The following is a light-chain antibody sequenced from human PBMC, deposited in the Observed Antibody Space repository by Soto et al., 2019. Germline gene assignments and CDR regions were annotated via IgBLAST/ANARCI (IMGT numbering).Light chain of an antibody. J-gene: IGLJ2*01. Sequence: QSVLTQSPSASASLGASVKLTCTLSSGHSSYAIAWHQQQPEKGPRYLMKLNSDGSHSKGDGIPDRFSGSSSGAERYLTISSLQSEDEADYYCQTWGTGYSGVFGGGTKLTVL. CDR2: LNSDGSH. V-gene: IGLV4-69*01. CDR1: SGHSSYA. CDR3: QTWGTGYSGV.